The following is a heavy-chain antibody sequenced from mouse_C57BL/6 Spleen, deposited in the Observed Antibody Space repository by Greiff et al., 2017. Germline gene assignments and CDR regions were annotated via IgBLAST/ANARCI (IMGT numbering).Heavy chain of an antibody. J-gene: IGHJ1*03. CDR2: INPNNGGT. V-gene: IGHV1-26*01. CDR1: GYTFTDYY. CDR3: ARKFIPNWYFDV. D-gene: IGHD1-1*01. Sequence: EVQLQQSGPELVKPGASVKISCKASGYTFTDYYMNWVKQSHGKSLEWIGDINPNNGGTSYNQKFKGKATLTVDKSSSTAYMELRSLTSEDSAVYYCARKFIPNWYFDVWGTGTTVTVSS.